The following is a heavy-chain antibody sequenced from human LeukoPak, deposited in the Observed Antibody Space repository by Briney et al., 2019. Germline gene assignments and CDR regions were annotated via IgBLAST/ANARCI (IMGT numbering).Heavy chain of an antibody. Sequence: SETLSLTCDVSGGSISSSSYYWGWIRQPPGKGLEWIGSIYYSGTTYYSPSLKSRVTISVDTSKNQFSLKLSSVTAADTAVYYCARLSSGSYAGEFDYWGQGTLVTVSS. CDR3: ARLSSGSYAGEFDY. CDR1: GGSISSSSYY. V-gene: IGHV4-39*01. J-gene: IGHJ4*02. CDR2: IYYSGTT. D-gene: IGHD1-26*01.